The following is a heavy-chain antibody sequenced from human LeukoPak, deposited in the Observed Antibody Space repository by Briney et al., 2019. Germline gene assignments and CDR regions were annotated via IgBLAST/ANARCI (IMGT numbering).Heavy chain of an antibody. CDR3: APLGVLISGYRAFDI. D-gene: IGHD3-3*01. V-gene: IGHV3-21*01. CDR2: ISISSRYI. J-gene: IGHJ3*02. CDR1: GFTFSSYT. Sequence: GGSLRLSCAASGFTFSSYTMNWVRQAPGKGLEWVSSISISSRYIYYADSVKGRFTISRDNAKTSLYLQMDSLRAEDTAVYYCAPLGVLISGYRAFDIWGQGTMVAVSS.